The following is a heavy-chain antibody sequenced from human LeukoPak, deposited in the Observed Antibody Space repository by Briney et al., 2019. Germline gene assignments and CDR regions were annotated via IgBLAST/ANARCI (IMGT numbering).Heavy chain of an antibody. CDR3: ARGDWTGLDAFDI. CDR2: INHSGST. J-gene: IGHJ3*02. Sequence: SETLSLTCTVSGGSISSSSYYWSWIRQPPGKGLEWIGEINHSGSTNYNPSLKSRVTISVDTSKNQFSLKLSSVTAADTAVYYCARGDWTGLDAFDIWGQGTMVTVSS. CDR1: GGSISSSSYY. D-gene: IGHD3/OR15-3a*01. V-gene: IGHV4-39*07.